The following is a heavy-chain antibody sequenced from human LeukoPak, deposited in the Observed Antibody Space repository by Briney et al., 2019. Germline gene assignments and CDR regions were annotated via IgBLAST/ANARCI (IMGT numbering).Heavy chain of an antibody. CDR3: ARGKAGNFDY. J-gene: IGHJ4*02. V-gene: IGHV4-61*01. CDR1: GGSVSSGSYY. Sequence: SDTLSLTCTVSGGSVSSGSYYWSWIRQPPGKGLEWIGYIYYSGSTNYNPSLKSRVTISVDTSKNQFSLKLSSVTAADTAVYYCARGKAGNFDYWGQGTLVTVSS. CDR2: IYYSGST. D-gene: IGHD3-10*01.